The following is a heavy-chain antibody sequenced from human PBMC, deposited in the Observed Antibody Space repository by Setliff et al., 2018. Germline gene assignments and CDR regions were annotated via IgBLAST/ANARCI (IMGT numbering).Heavy chain of an antibody. D-gene: IGHD2-2*01. CDR3: ARGGSPDCTTNSCRYCDYFY. CDR1: GYTFTTYY. V-gene: IGHV1-46*01. CDR2: INSGAGST. J-gene: IGHJ4*02. Sequence: ASVKVSCKASGYTFTTYYIHWVRQAPGQGLEWMGIINSGAGSTSYAQKFQGGITLTRDTSTSTVYMQLNSLRSEYTAVYYCARGGSPDCTTNSCRYCDYFYWGQGTLVTVS.